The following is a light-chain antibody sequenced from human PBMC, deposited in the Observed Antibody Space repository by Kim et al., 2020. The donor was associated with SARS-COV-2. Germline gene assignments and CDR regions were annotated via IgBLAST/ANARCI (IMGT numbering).Light chain of an antibody. CDR3: QQFRNYPYT. CDR2: SAF. V-gene: IGKV1-9*01. CDR1: QGLGSTF. J-gene: IGKJ2*01. Sequence: IQLTQSPSSLSASIGDRVSITCRASQGLGSTFLAWYQQKPGKAPNLLIYSAFILQSGVPSRFSGSGSGTDFTLTISSLQPEDFATYYCQQFRNYPYTFGQGTKLEI.